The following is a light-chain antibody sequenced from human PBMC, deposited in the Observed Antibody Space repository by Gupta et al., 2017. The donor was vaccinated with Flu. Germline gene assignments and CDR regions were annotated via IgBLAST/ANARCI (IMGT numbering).Light chain of an antibody. CDR2: GAS. Sequence: PSSLSASVGDRVIITCRASQGISTSLAWYQQKPGKVPKLLIYGASVLQSGVPSRFRGTGSGTDFTLTISSLQAEDVATYYCQKYNSAPPTFGQGTRVEFK. CDR1: QGISTS. CDR3: QKYNSAPPT. J-gene: IGKJ1*01. V-gene: IGKV1-27*01.